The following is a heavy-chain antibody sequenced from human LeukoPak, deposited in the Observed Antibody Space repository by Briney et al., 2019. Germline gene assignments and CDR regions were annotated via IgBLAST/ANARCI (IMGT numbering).Heavy chain of an antibody. V-gene: IGHV4-38-2*01. CDR2: IYHIGST. D-gene: IGHD3-10*01. CDR3: ARAGWIITSGIDY. J-gene: IGHJ4*02. CDR1: GYSISRGYY. Sequence: PSETLSLTCGVSGYSISRGYYWAWLRQPPGKGLEWIGTIYHIGSTYCNPSLESRVTISVDTSKNEFSLNLSSVTAADTAVYFCARAGWIITSGIDYWGQGALVTVSS.